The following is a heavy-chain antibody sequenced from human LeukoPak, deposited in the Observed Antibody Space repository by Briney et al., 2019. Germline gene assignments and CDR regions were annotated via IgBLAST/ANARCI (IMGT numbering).Heavy chain of an antibody. J-gene: IGHJ4*02. V-gene: IGHV3-74*01. CDR2: INSDGSST. Sequence: PGGSLRLSCAASGFTFSSYWMHWVRRAPGEGLVWVSRINSDGSSTSYTDSVKGRFTISRDNAKNTLYLQMNSLRAEDTAVYYCARKPLWSYYFDYWGQGTLVTVSS. CDR3: ARKPLWSYYFDY. D-gene: IGHD3-10*01. CDR1: GFTFSSYW.